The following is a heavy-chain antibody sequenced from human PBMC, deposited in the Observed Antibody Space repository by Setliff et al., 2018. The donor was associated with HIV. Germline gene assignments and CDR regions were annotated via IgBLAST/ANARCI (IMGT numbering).Heavy chain of an antibody. Sequence: PSETLSLTCTVSGGSVSNYYWTWIRQSAGKGLEWIGHINTSGSTKYNPSLKSRLTMSVDSSGNQFSLTLTSVTAADTAVYYCARGVRPSYGSGSYYWYFDLWGRGTLVTVSS. CDR2: INTSGST. D-gene: IGHD3-10*01. V-gene: IGHV4-4*07. J-gene: IGHJ2*01. CDR1: GGSVSNYY. CDR3: ARGVRPSYGSGSYYWYFDL.